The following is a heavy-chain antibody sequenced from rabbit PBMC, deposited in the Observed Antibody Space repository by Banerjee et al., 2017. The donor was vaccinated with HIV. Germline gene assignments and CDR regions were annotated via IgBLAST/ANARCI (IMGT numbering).Heavy chain of an antibody. CDR3: ARSADAGCAYAL. J-gene: IGHJ6*01. Sequence: QEQLKETGGGLVQPGGSLTLTCTASGFTISNSYYMCWVRQAPGKGLEWIACIYAGSSGSTYYASWAKGRFTISKTSSTTVTLQMTSLTAADTATYFCARSADAGCAYALWGQGTLVTVS. CDR1: GFTISNSYY. CDR2: IYAGSSGST. V-gene: IGHV1S45*01. D-gene: IGHD6-1*01.